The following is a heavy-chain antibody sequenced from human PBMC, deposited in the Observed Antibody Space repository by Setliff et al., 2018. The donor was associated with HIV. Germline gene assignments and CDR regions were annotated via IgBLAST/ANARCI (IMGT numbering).Heavy chain of an antibody. V-gene: IGHV3-23*01. J-gene: IGHJ4*02. D-gene: IGHD2-15*01. CDR1: GFTFSNAW. Sequence: QPGGSLRLSCAASGFTFSNAWMNWVRQAPGKGLEWVSGISGSGGSTYYVDSVKGRFTISRDNSKNTLYLQMNSLGAADTAVYYCAKNIAGVCYSGLDYWGQGALVT. CDR2: ISGSGGST. CDR3: AKNIAGVCYSGLDY.